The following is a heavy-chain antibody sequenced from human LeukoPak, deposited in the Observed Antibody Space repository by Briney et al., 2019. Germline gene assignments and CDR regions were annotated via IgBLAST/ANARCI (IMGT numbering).Heavy chain of an antibody. J-gene: IGHJ5*02. V-gene: IGHV3-23*01. Sequence: GGSLRLSCAASGFTFDDYAMHWVRQAPGKGLEWVSAISGSGGSTYYADSVKGRFTISRDISKNTLYLQMNSLRAEDTAVYYCAKDARYSSSWLYLNWFDPWGQGTLVTVSS. CDR3: AKDARYSSSWLYLNWFDP. D-gene: IGHD6-13*01. CDR2: ISGSGGST. CDR1: GFTFDDYA.